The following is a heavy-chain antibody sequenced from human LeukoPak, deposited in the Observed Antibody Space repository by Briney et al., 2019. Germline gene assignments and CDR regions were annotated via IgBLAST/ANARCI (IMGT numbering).Heavy chain of an antibody. J-gene: IGHJ4*02. CDR2: IIPILGTA. V-gene: IGHV1-69*04. Sequence: SVKVSCKASGGTFSSYAISWVRQAPGQGLEWMGRIIPILGTANYAQKFQGRVTITADKSTSTAYMELSSLRSEDTAVYYCARDSLLRYGLFDYWGQGTLVTVSS. D-gene: IGHD3-3*01. CDR3: ARDSLLRYGLFDY. CDR1: GGTFSSYA.